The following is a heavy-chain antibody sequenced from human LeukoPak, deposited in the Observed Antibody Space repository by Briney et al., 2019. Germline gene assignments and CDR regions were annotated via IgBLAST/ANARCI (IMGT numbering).Heavy chain of an antibody. CDR1: GGSISSYY. J-gene: IGHJ4*02. V-gene: IGHV4-59*01. CDR2: IYYSGST. CDR3: ATLYTVANFDY. D-gene: IGHD4-23*01. Sequence: SETLSLTCTVSGGSISSYYWSWIRRPPGKGLEWIGYIYYSGSTNYNPSLKSRVTISVDTSKNQFSLKLSSVTAADTAVYYCATLYTVANFDYWGQGTLVTVSS.